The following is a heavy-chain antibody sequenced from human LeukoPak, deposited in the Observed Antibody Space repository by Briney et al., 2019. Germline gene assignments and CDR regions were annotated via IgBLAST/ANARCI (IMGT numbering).Heavy chain of an antibody. CDR3: ARVAVPYYCDYYMAV. Sequence: GGSLRLTCAASGFTFSSYAMHWVRQAPEKGLEYVSAISSNGGSIYYANSVKGRFTISRDNSKNTLYLQMGSLRAEDMAVYYCARVAVPYYCDYYMAVWGKGTTVTVSS. J-gene: IGHJ6*03. CDR2: ISSNGGSI. D-gene: IGHD2-15*01. CDR1: GFTFSSYA. V-gene: IGHV3-64*01.